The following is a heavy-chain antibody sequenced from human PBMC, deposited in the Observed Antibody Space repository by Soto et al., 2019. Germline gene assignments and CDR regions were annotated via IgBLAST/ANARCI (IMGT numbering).Heavy chain of an antibody. CDR2: ISAYNGNT. D-gene: IGHD4-17*01. CDR3: ARERGLLMTTVTTRSYTYYYSGMDV. CDR1: GYTFTSYG. J-gene: IGHJ6*02. V-gene: IGHV1-18*01. Sequence: QVQLVQSGAEVKKPGASVKVSCKASGYTFTSYGISWVRQAPGQGLEWMGWISAYNGNTNYAQKLQGRVTMTTDTSTSTAYMELRRLRTDDTAVYYCARERGLLMTTVTTRSYTYYYSGMDVWGQGTTVTVSS.